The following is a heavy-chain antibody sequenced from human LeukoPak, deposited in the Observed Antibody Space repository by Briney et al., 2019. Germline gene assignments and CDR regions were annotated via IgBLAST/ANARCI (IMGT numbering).Heavy chain of an antibody. J-gene: IGHJ4*02. D-gene: IGHD5-18*01. CDR3: ARHGYGASYYFDD. CDR2: IYNSGST. CDR1: GGSISTFY. Sequence: SETLSLTCAVSGGSISTFYWSWIRQPPGKGLEWIGYIYNSGSTNYNPSLKSRVTISLDTSKNQFSLRPTSATAADTAVYYCARHGYGASYYFDDWGQGTLVTVSS. V-gene: IGHV4-59*08.